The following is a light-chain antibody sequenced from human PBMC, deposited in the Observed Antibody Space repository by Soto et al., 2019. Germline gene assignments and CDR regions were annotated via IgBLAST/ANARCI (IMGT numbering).Light chain of an antibody. CDR2: KAS. Sequence: DIQMTQSPSTLSASVGGRVTITCRASQTISSWLAWYQQKPGKAPKLLIYKASTLKSGVPSRFSGSGSGTEFTLTISSLQPDDFATYYCQHYNSYSEAFGQGTRWIS. V-gene: IGKV1-5*03. CDR1: QTISSW. J-gene: IGKJ1*01. CDR3: QHYNSYSEA.